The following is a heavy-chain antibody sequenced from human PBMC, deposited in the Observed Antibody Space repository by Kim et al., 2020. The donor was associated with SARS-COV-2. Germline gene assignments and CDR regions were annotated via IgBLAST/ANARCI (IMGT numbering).Heavy chain of an antibody. D-gene: IGHD5-18*01. Sequence: SVKGRCPISRDNSKNPLYLQMNSLRAEDMAVYYCAKAPTAMVFRYYDGVDVWGQGTTVTVSS. CDR3: AKAPTAMVFRYYDGVDV. J-gene: IGHJ6*02. V-gene: IGHV3-23*01.